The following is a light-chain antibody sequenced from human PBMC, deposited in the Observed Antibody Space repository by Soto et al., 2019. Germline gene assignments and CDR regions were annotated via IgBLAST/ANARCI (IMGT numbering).Light chain of an antibody. CDR2: AAS. V-gene: IGKV1-39*01. CDR1: QSISSY. J-gene: IGKJ1*01. CDR3: QQSYSTPPT. Sequence: DIQMTQSPSSLSASVGDRVTITCRASQSISSYLNWYQQKPGKAPKLLIYAASSLQSGVPSRFSGSGSGTYFTLTISSLHPEDFATYYCQQSYSTPPTFGQGTKVEIK.